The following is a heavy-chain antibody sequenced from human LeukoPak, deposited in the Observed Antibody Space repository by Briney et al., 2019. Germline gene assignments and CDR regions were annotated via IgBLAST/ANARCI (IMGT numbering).Heavy chain of an antibody. D-gene: IGHD4-17*01. CDR2: ISAYNGNT. CDR3: ARYGDYRGFDI. J-gene: IGHJ3*02. CDR1: GYTFSSYG. V-gene: IGHV1-18*01. Sequence: GASVKVSCKAPGYTFSSYGISWVRQAPGQGLEWMGWISAYNGNTNYAQKLQGRVTMTTDTSTSAAYMELRSLRSDDTAVYYCARYGDYRGFDIWGQGTMVTVSS.